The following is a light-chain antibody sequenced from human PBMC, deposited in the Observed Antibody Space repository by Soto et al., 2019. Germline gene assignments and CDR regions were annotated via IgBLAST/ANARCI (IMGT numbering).Light chain of an antibody. CDR3: QQYIKWLIT. CDR1: QSVSGY. J-gene: IGKJ5*01. Sequence: EIVLTQSPATLSLSPGETATLSCRASQSVSGYIGWYQQKPGQAPRLLISDASTRATGIPARFSGSGSGTEFTLTVSSLQSEDFAVYYCQQYIKWLITFGQGTRLEIK. V-gene: IGKV3-15*01. CDR2: DAS.